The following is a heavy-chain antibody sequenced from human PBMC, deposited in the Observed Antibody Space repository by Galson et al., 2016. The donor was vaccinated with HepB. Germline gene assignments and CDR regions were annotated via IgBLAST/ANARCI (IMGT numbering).Heavy chain of an antibody. CDR1: TFTFSNYW. CDR3: ARRSCTAVACYSASYRCFDS. V-gene: IGHV3-7*01. Sequence: SLRLSCADSTFTFSNYWMTWVRQAPGKGLEWVANIKPDGSEKYYVDSVKGRFTISRDNAKKSLYLQMNSLRAADTAVYYCARRSCTAVACYSASYRCFDSWGQGTLVTVSS. J-gene: IGHJ4*02. CDR2: IKPDGSEK. D-gene: IGHD2-15*01.